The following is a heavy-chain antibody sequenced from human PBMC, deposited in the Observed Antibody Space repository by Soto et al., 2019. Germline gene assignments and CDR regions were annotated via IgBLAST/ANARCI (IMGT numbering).Heavy chain of an antibody. D-gene: IGHD2-15*01. CDR2: ISAYNGNT. CDR1: GYTFTNYG. Sequence: ASVKVSCKASGYTFTNYGITWVRQAPGQGLEWMGWISAYNGNTNYAQKLQGRVTMTTDTSTGTAYMELRSLRSDDTAVYYCARRCSGAGCYSNYYYVMDVWGQGTLVTVSS. V-gene: IGHV1-18*01. CDR3: ARRCSGAGCYSNYYYVMDV. J-gene: IGHJ6*02.